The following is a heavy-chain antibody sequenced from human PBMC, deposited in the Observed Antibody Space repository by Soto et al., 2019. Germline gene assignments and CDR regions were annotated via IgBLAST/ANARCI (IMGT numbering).Heavy chain of an antibody. J-gene: IGHJ4*02. CDR2: INPNSGGT. Sequence: ASVKVSCKASGYTFTGYYMHWVRQAPGQGLEWMGWINPNSGGTNYAQKFQGWVTMTRDTSISTAYMELSRLRSDDTAVYYCAKDWIYSSSSYLFDYWGQGTLVTVSS. V-gene: IGHV1-2*04. CDR1: GYTFTGYY. CDR3: AKDWIYSSSSYLFDY. D-gene: IGHD6-6*01.